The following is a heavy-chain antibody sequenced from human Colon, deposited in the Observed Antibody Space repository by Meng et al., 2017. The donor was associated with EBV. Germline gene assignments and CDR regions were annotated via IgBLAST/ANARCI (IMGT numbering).Heavy chain of an antibody. D-gene: IGHD6-19*01. Sequence: QVQLVQSGAEVKKPGASVKVSCKASGYTFTSYGFNWVRQAPGQGLEWMGWISCYNGDTMYAQKFQGRVTMTTDRSTSTAYMDLRSLRSDDTAVYYCARDPSNTSGRYAYFDYWGQGTLVTVSS. CDR2: ISCYNGDT. CDR3: ARDPSNTSGRYAYFDY. J-gene: IGHJ4*02. V-gene: IGHV1-18*01. CDR1: GYTFTSYG.